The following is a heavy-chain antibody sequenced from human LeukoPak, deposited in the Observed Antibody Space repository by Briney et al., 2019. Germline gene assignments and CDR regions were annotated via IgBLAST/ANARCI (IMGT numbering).Heavy chain of an antibody. J-gene: IGHJ4*02. Sequence: KSGGSLRLSCAASGLTFSNAWMSWVRQAPGQGLEWVGRIKHKADGGATHYAASVEGRFTISRDDSQNTLYLQMNSLKIEDAAVYYCTIDKLGLRQFDSWGQGTLVTVSS. CDR3: TIDKLGLRQFDS. CDR1: GLTFSNAW. V-gene: IGHV3-15*01. D-gene: IGHD3-16*01. CDR2: IKHKADGGAT.